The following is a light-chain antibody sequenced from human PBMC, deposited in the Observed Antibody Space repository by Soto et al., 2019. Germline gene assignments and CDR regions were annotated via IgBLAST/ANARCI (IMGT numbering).Light chain of an antibody. CDR1: SGHSSYA. Sequence: QLVLTQSPSASASLGASVKLTCTLSSGHSSYAIAWHQQQPEKGPRFLMKVNSDGSHTKGDGLPDRFSGSSSGAERYLTISSLQSEDEADYHCQTWASGIVVFGGGTKLTVL. J-gene: IGLJ2*01. CDR2: VNSDGSH. V-gene: IGLV4-69*01. CDR3: QTWASGIVV.